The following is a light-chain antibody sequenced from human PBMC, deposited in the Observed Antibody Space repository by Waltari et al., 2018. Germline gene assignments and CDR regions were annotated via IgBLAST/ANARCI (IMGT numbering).Light chain of an antibody. V-gene: IGKV1-39*01. J-gene: IGKJ4*01. CDR1: QIISNY. Sequence: DIQMTQSPSSLSAFVGDRVTITCQASQIISNYLNWYQQKPGKAPKLLSYAASSLQSGVPPRFSGSGSGTDFSLTISSLQPEDFGTYYCQQSYNNPLTFGGGTRVEIK. CDR3: QQSYNNPLT. CDR2: AAS.